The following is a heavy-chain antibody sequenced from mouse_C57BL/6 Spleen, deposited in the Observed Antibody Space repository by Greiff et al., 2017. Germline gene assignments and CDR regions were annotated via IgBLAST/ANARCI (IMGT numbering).Heavy chain of an antibody. CDR3: AKGYYGLYYYAMDY. CDR2: INPNNGGT. Sequence: VQLQQSGPELVKPGASVKISCKASGYTFTDYYMNWVKQSHGKSLEWIGDINPNNGGTSYNQKFKGKATLTVDKSSSTAYMELRSLTSEDSAVYYCAKGYYGLYYYAMDYWGQGTSVTVSS. CDR1: GYTFTDYY. V-gene: IGHV1-26*01. D-gene: IGHD1-1*02. J-gene: IGHJ4*01.